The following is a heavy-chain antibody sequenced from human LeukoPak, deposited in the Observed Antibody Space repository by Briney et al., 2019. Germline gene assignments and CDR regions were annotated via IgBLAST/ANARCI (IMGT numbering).Heavy chain of an antibody. CDR3: AREGGPYRPLDY. Sequence: GGSLRLSCVASGFTFSKYSMNWVRQGPGKGLEWVSTISSSSYMYYADSVKGRFTISRDNAKNSLYLQMDSLRAEDTAVYYCAREGGPYRPLDYSGQGTLVTVSS. CDR1: GFTFSKYS. J-gene: IGHJ4*02. CDR2: ISSSSYM. V-gene: IGHV3-21*01.